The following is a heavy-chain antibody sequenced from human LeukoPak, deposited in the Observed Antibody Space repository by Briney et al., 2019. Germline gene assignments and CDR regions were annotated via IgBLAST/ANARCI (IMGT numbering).Heavy chain of an antibody. V-gene: IGHV4-34*01. CDR2: INHSGST. Sequence: SETLSLTCAVYGGSFSGYYWSWIRQPPGEGLEWIGEINHSGSTNYNPSLKSRVTISVDTSKNQFSLKLSSVTAADTAVYYCARAPYDYVWGSYRRTYDYWGQGTLVTVSS. J-gene: IGHJ4*02. CDR3: ARAPYDYVWGSYRRTYDY. CDR1: GGSFSGYY. D-gene: IGHD3-16*02.